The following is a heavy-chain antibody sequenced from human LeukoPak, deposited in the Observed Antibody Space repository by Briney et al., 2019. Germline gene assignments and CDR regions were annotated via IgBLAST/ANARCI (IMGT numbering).Heavy chain of an antibody. J-gene: IGHJ4*02. V-gene: IGHV3-30*04. CDR1: GYSFSSYA. Sequence: GSQRLSCATSGYSFSSYALYWVRQAPGEGLEWVAAISYDGSNKYYADSVKGRFTISRDNSKNTLYLQMNSLRAEDTAVYYCARGIAVTWGEFDYWGQGTLVTVSS. CDR3: ARGIAVTWGEFDY. D-gene: IGHD6-19*01. CDR2: ISYDGSNK.